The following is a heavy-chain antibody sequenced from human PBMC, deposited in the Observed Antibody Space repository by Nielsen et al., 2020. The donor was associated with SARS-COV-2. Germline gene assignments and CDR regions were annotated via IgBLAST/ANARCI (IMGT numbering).Heavy chain of an antibody. CDR2: IYPGNSET. CDR1: GYSFSSYW. D-gene: IGHD1-1*01. Sequence: GESLKISCKDSGYSFSSYWIAWVRQMPGKGLEWMGIIYPGNSETRYSPSFQGQVTISADKSTSTAYLQWSSLKASDTAMYYCGRHLSVVHKGLEIWGQGTMVTVSS. J-gene: IGHJ3*02. CDR3: GRHLSVVHKGLEI. V-gene: IGHV5-51*01.